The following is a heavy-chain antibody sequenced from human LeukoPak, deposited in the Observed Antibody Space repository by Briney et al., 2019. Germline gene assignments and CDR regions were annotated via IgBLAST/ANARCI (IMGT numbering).Heavy chain of an antibody. CDR1: GGSFSGYY. Sequence: SETLSLTSAVYGGSFSGYYWSWIRQPPGKGLEWIGEINHSGSTNYNPSLKSRVTISVDTSKNQFSLKLSSVTAADTAVYYCARDPAAAGPDYWGQGTLVTVSS. D-gene: IGHD6-13*01. V-gene: IGHV4-34*01. CDR2: INHSGST. J-gene: IGHJ4*02. CDR3: ARDPAAAGPDY.